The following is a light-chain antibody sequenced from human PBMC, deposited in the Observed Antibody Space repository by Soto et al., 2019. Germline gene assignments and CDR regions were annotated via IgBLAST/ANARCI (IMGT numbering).Light chain of an antibody. V-gene: IGLV2-14*01. CDR3: SSYTSSSTPVV. Sequence: QSVLTQPASVSGSPGQSITISCTGTSSDVGGYNYVSWYQQHPGKAPKLMIYDVSNRPSGVSNRFSGSKYGNTASLTISGRQAEDEADYYCSSYTSSSTPVVFGGGTKITVL. J-gene: IGLJ2*01. CDR2: DVS. CDR1: SSDVGGYNY.